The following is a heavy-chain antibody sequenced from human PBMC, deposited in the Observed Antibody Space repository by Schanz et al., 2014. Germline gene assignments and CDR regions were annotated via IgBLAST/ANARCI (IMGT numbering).Heavy chain of an antibody. CDR3: VKTDAGWRFDY. CDR1: GFSFSVSW. D-gene: IGHD6-19*01. Sequence: PLVEFGGGLVQPGGSLRLSCEASGFSFSVSWMNWVRQAPGKGLEWVAVISYHGSEKYYADSVKGRFTISRDNSRNTVYLQMNNVGVDDTATYYCVKTDAGWRFDYWGQGTLVIVSS. CDR2: ISYHGSEK. V-gene: IGHV3-30*18. J-gene: IGHJ4*02.